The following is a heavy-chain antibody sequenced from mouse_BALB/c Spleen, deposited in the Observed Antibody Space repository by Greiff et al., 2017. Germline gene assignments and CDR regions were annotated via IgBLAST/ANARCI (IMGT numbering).Heavy chain of an antibody. J-gene: IGHJ2*01. D-gene: IGHD2-3*01. CDR1: GFTFSSYT. Sequence: EVQLQESGGGLVKPGGSLKLSCAASGFTFSSYTMSWVRQTPEKRLEWVATISSGGSYTYYPDSVKGRFTISRDNAKNTLYLQMSSLKSEDTAMYYCTRDRGYYDFDYWGQGTTLTVSS. V-gene: IGHV5-6-4*01. CDR3: TRDRGYYDFDY. CDR2: ISSGGSYT.